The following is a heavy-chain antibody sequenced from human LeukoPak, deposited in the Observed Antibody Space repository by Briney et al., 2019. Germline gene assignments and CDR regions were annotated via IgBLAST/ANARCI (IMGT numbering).Heavy chain of an antibody. V-gene: IGHV1-2*02. CDR1: GYTFTGYY. Sequence: ASVKASCKASGYTFTGYYMHWVRQAPGQGLEWMGWINPNSGGTNYAQKFQGRVTMTRDTSISTAYMELSRLRSDDTAVYYCARYRGYSYGYDVWGQGTLVTVSS. D-gene: IGHD5-18*01. J-gene: IGHJ4*02. CDR3: ARYRGYSYGYDV. CDR2: INPNSGGT.